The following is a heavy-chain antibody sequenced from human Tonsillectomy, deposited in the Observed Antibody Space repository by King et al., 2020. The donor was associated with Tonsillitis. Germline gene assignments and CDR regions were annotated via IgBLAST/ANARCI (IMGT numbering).Heavy chain of an antibody. CDR2: ISTDGDTT. J-gene: IGHJ4*02. D-gene: IGHD4-23*01. Sequence: VQLVESGGGLVQPGGSLRLSCAASGFTFSAYWMHWVRQVPGRGLVWVSRISTDGDTTNYADSVKGRFTISRDNANNTLYLQINSLRAEDTAVYYCAREATVGGRYFDYWGQEILVTVSS. CDR1: GFTFSAYW. V-gene: IGHV3-74*01. CDR3: AREATVGGRYFDY.